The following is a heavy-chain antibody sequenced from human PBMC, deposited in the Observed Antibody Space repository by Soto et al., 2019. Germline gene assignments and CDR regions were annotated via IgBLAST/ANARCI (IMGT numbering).Heavy chain of an antibody. CDR3: ARDSGGGNSDY. CDR1: GGSISSGDYY. D-gene: IGHD2-21*02. CDR2: IYYSGST. Sequence: SETLSLTCTVSGGSISSGDYYWSWIRQPPGKGLKWIGYIYYSGSTYYNPSLKSRVTISVDTSKNQFSLKLSSVTAADTAVYYCARDSGGGNSDYWGQGTLVTVSS. J-gene: IGHJ4*02. V-gene: IGHV4-30-4*01.